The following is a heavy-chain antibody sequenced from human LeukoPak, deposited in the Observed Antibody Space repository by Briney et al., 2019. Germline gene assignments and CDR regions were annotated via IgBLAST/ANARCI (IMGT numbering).Heavy chain of an antibody. CDR3: AKDNDFWSGYPTYFDY. CDR2: IRYDGSNK. D-gene: IGHD3-3*01. V-gene: IGHV3-30*02. Sequence: GGSLRLSCAATGFTFSSYGMHWVRQAPGKGLAGVAFIRYDGSNKYYADCVKGRFTISRDNSKNTLYLQMNSLRAEDTAVYYCAKDNDFWSGYPTYFDYWGQGTLVTVSS. J-gene: IGHJ4*02. CDR1: GFTFSSYG.